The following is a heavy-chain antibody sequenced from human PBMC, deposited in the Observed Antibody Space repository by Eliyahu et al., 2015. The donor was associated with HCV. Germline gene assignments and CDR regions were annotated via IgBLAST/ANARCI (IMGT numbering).Heavy chain of an antibody. J-gene: IGHJ5*02. CDR1: GGSIXTYY. D-gene: IGHD6-19*01. V-gene: IGHV4-59*01. Sequence: QVQLQESGPGLVKPSETLSLTCTVSGGSIXTYYXTWIRXPPGKGLEWIGYIHYXGSTNSNPSLKSRVTISVDTSKNQFSLNLTSVTAADTAVYYCASGGGGIAVAGTGGWFDPWGQGTLVTVSS. CDR3: ASGGGGIAVAGTGGWFDP. CDR2: IHYXGST.